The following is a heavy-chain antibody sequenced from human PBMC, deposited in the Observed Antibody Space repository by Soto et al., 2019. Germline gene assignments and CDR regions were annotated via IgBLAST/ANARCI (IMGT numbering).Heavy chain of an antibody. D-gene: IGHD3-10*01. Sequence: ASVKVSCKASGYAFSHYGITWVRQAPGQGLEWMGWIGPYNGNTNYAQKLQGRVTMTTDTSTSTAYMELRGLRSDDTAVYYCARDRYYYGSGSYYISWFDPWGQGTLVTVSS. CDR1: GYAFSHYG. CDR2: IGPYNGNT. J-gene: IGHJ5*02. CDR3: ARDRYYYGSGSYYISWFDP. V-gene: IGHV1-18*01.